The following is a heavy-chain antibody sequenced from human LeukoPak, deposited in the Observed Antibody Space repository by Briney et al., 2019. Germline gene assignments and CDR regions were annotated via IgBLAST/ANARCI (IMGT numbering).Heavy chain of an antibody. CDR2: ISAYNGNT. J-gene: IGHJ4*02. D-gene: IGHD6-19*01. V-gene: IGHV1-18*01. CDR1: GYTFTSYG. Sequence: ASVKVSCKASGYTFTSYGISWVRQAPGQGLEWMGWISAYNGNTNYAQKLQGRLTMTTDTSTSIAYMELRSLRSDDTAVYYCARDFTLLGFSSGWFPDYWGQGTLVTVSS. CDR3: ARDFTLLGFSSGWFPDY.